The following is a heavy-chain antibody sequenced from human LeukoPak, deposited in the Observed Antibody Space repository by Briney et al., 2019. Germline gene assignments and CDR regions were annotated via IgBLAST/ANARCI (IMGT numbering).Heavy chain of an antibody. CDR2: INSDGSST. J-gene: IGHJ5*02. CDR3: ASRIPGSGSYYFNWFDP. D-gene: IGHD3-10*01. Sequence: GGSLRLSCAASGFTFSSYWMHWVRQAPGKGLVWVSRINSDGSSTSYADSVKGRFTISRDNAKNTLYLLMNSLRAEDTAVYYCASRIPGSGSYYFNWFDPWGQGTLVTVSS. V-gene: IGHV3-74*01. CDR1: GFTFSSYW.